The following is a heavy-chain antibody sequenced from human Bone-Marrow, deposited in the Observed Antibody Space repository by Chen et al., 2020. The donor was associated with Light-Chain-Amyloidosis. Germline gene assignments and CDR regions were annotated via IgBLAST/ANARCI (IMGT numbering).Heavy chain of an antibody. V-gene: IGHV3-13*01. Sequence: EEQLVESGGSLVQPGGSLRLSCAASGFAFSNYDLQWVRQVPGKGLEWVSGIGTVGDRYYAGSVKGRFIISRDNATNTLYLQMNSLRAEDSAIYFCTRDKGTGWFRYWYFDLWGRGTVVTVSS. CDR1: GFAFSNYD. CDR3: TRDKGTGWFRYWYFDL. J-gene: IGHJ2*01. CDR2: IGTVGDR. D-gene: IGHD6-19*01.